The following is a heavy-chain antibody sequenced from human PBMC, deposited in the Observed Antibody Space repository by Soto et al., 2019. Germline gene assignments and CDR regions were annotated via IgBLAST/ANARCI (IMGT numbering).Heavy chain of an antibody. CDR3: AHCRGGVASF. D-gene: IGHD2-2*01. V-gene: IGHV2-5*02. J-gene: IGHJ4*02. CDR1: GFSLSTRDVG. Sequence: QITLNESGPTLVKPTQTLTLTCTFSGFSLSTRDVGVGWIRQPPGEALEWLGVVYWDDSKTYSPSLESRPTITNDTAKNQVVRRMTKMDPVDTATYYCAHCRGGVASFWGQGTLVTVSS. CDR2: VYWDDSK.